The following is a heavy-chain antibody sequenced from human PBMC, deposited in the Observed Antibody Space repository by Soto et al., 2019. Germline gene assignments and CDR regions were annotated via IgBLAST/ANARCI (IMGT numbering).Heavy chain of an antibody. D-gene: IGHD3-22*01. V-gene: IGHV4-30-4*01. J-gene: IGHJ4*02. CDR2: IYYSGST. Sequence: TLSLTCTVSGGSISSGDYYWSWIRQPPGKGLEWIGYIYYSGSTYYNPSLKSRVTISVDTSKNQFSLKLSSVTAADTAVYYCARGEETYYYDSSGYPTPVYFDYWGQGTLVTVSS. CDR3: ARGEETYYYDSSGYPTPVYFDY. CDR1: GGSISSGDYY.